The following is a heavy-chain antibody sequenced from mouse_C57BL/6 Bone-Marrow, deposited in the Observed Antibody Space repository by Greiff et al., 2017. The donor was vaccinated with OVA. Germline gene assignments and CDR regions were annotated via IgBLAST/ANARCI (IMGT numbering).Heavy chain of an antibody. J-gene: IGHJ4*01. CDR2: IDPEDGET. D-gene: IGHD2-3*01. CDR1: GFNIKDYY. CDR3: ASGRWLLRYYAMDY. Sequence: EVQLQQSGAELVKPGASVKLSCTASGFNIKDYYMHWVKQRTEQGLEWIGRIDPEDGETKYAPKLQGKAAITADTYSNTAYLQLSSLTSEDTAVYYCASGRWLLRYYAMDYWGQGTSVTVSS. V-gene: IGHV14-2*01.